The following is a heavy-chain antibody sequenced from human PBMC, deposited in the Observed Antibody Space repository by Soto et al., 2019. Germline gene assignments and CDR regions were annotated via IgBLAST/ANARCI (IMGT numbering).Heavy chain of an antibody. J-gene: IGHJ4*02. Sequence: QVQLQESGPGLVEPSQTLALCCTVSGGSISSGGYYWSWIRQHPGKGLEWIGYIYYSGSTYYNPSLKSRVTISVDTSKNQFSLKLSSVTASDTAVYYCARWPQLEPRFDYWGQGTLVTVSS. V-gene: IGHV4-31*03. CDR2: IYYSGST. CDR3: ARWPQLEPRFDY. CDR1: GGSISSGGYY. D-gene: IGHD1-1*01.